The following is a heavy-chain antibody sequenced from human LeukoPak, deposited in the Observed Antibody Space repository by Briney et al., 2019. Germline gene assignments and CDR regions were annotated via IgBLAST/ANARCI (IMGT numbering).Heavy chain of an antibody. CDR1: GFTFKNYA. Sequence: PGGSLRLSCTTSGFTFKNYAMTWVRQAPGKGLEWVSAIYPHGDPHYADSVKGRFTISRDNSKNSLYMQMETLRAEDTALYYCAGAKLEPAGTGAFDIWGPGTVVTVSS. J-gene: IGHJ3*02. V-gene: IGHV3-23*01. D-gene: IGHD6-19*01. CDR3: AGAKLEPAGTGAFDI. CDR2: IYPHGDP.